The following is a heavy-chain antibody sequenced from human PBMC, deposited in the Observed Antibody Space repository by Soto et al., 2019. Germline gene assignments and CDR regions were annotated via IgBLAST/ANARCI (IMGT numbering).Heavy chain of an antibody. Sequence: EVQLVESGGGLVQPGRSLRLSCAASGFTFDDYAMHWVRQAPGKGLEWVAGISWDSGNIGYADFVKGQFTISRDNAKNSLYLQMNSLRAEDTALYYCAKDSEAVADTGGYAFDIWGQGSMVSVSS. V-gene: IGHV3-9*01. D-gene: IGHD6-19*01. CDR3: AKDSEAVADTGGYAFDI. J-gene: IGHJ3*02. CDR2: ISWDSGNI. CDR1: GFTFDDYA.